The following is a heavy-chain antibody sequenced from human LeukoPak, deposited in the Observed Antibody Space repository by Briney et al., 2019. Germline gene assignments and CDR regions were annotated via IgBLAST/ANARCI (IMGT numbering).Heavy chain of an antibody. J-gene: IGHJ4*02. D-gene: IGHD3-10*01. CDR3: AREPHLGWFGELLHYFDY. CDR2: ISAYNGNT. Sequence: ASVKVSCKASGYTFTSYGISWVRQAPGQGLEWMGWISAYNGNTNYAQKLQGRVTMTTDTSTSTAYMELRSLRSDDTAVYYCAREPHLGWFGELLHYFDYWGQGTLVTVSS. CDR1: GYTFTSYG. V-gene: IGHV1-18*01.